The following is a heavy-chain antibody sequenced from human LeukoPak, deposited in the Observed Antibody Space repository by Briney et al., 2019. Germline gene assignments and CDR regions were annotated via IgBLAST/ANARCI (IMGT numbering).Heavy chain of an antibody. Sequence: GGSLRLSCAASGFTFSSYGMHWVRQAPGKGLEWVAVISYDGSNKYYAGSVKGRFTISRDNSKNTLYLQMNSLRAEDTAVYYCAKDAYYDSGRYFDYWGQGTLVTVSS. CDR3: AKDAYYDSGRYFDY. J-gene: IGHJ4*02. D-gene: IGHD3-10*01. CDR2: ISYDGSNK. V-gene: IGHV3-30*18. CDR1: GFTFSSYG.